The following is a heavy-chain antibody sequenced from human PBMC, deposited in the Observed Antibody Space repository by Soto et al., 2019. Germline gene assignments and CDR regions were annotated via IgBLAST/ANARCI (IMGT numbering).Heavy chain of an antibody. J-gene: IGHJ5*02. CDR1: GGSISSGDYY. CDR3: ARSTVVVVAATMWFDP. V-gene: IGHV4-30-4*01. D-gene: IGHD2-15*01. Sequence: SETLSLTCTVSGGSISSGDYYWSWIRQPPGKGLEWIGYIYYSGSTYYNPSLKSRVTISVDTSKNQFSLKLSSVTAADTAVYYCARSTVVVVAATMWFDPWGQGTLVTVSS. CDR2: IYYSGST.